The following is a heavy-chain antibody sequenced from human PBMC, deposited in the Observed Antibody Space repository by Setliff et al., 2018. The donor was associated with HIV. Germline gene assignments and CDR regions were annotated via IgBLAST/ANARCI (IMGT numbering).Heavy chain of an antibody. V-gene: IGHV4-59*01. J-gene: IGHJ4*02. Sequence: SETLSLTCTVSGLSMSYNYWTWIRQSPGKGLEWIGYVHYSGSTRYNPSLKSRVTISVDTSKKKFSLKLTSMTATDTAVYYCARFSVVVTAPGYWGRGTLVTVSS. CDR1: GLSMSYNY. D-gene: IGHD2-21*02. CDR2: VHYSGST. CDR3: ARFSVVVTAPGY.